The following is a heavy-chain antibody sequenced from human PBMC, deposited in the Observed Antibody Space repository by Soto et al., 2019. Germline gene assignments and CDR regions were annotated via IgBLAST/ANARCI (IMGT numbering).Heavy chain of an antibody. Sequence: GRSMRVSCGASEGSISTYTMSRVRRAPGKGLEWVSAISGSGGSPSYADSVQGRFTISRDNPKKTLYLQMNSLRAEDTAVYYCAKARCTTSNCYVPDYWGQGTLVTVSS. CDR2: ISGSGGSP. CDR1: EGSISTYT. V-gene: IGHV3-23*01. D-gene: IGHD2-8*01. CDR3: AKARCTTSNCYVPDY. J-gene: IGHJ4*02.